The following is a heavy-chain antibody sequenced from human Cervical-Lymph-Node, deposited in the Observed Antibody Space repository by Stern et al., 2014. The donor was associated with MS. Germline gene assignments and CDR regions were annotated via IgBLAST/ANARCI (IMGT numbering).Heavy chain of an antibody. D-gene: IGHD6-13*01. V-gene: IGHV1-69*01. CDR3: AIISVTSVRWYSLGYDL. Sequence: QVQLVQSGAEVKKPGSSVKVSCKASGGTFSKIPSSWGRQAPGQGLEWMGGIFPFCSTPTIAKEFSGRVTITEDVSTGSVYMELSSLRSDDSAGYYCAIISVTSVRWYSLGYDLWGQGTLVTVSS. CDR2: IFPFCSTP. J-gene: IGHJ5*02. CDR1: GGTFSKIP.